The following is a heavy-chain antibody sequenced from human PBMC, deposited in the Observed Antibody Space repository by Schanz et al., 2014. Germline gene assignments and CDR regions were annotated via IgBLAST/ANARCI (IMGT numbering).Heavy chain of an antibody. D-gene: IGHD6-13*01. CDR1: GYSFTSYY. J-gene: IGHJ4*02. CDR3: ARDGEAAAGCDS. V-gene: IGHV1-46*03. Sequence: QVQLVQSGAEVKKPGASVRVSCKASGYSFTSYYMHWVRQAPGQGLEWMGIINPSGGSTSYAQKFQGRVTMTRDTSASTVYMELSSLRSEDTAVYYCARDGEAAAGCDSWGQGTLVTVSS. CDR2: INPSGGST.